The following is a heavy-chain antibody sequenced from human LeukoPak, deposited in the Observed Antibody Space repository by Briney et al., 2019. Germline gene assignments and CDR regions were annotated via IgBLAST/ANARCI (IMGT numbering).Heavy chain of an antibody. CDR1: GSSITTFY. J-gene: IGHJ4*02. D-gene: IGHD6-19*01. CDR3: ASAAVAGNFPFDY. CDR2: ISNSGST. Sequence: SETLSLTCTVSGSSITTFYWSWIRQPPGKGLEWIGYISNSGSTNYNPSLKSRVSISVDTSKNQFSLKLSSAAAADTAVYYCASAAVAGNFPFDYWGQGTLVTVSS. V-gene: IGHV4-59*01.